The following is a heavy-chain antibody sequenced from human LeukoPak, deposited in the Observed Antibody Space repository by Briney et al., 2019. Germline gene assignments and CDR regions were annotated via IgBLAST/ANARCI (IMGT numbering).Heavy chain of an antibody. V-gene: IGHV3-21*01. Sequence: PGGSLRLSCAASGFTFSSYSMNWVRQAPGKGLEWVSSISSSSSYIYYADSVKGRFTISRDNAKNSLYLQMNSLRAEDTAVYYCARDVFVTYYYDSSGYGPDAFDIWGQGTMVTVS. CDR3: ARDVFVTYYYDSSGYGPDAFDI. CDR2: ISSSSSYI. CDR1: GFTFSSYS. D-gene: IGHD3-22*01. J-gene: IGHJ3*02.